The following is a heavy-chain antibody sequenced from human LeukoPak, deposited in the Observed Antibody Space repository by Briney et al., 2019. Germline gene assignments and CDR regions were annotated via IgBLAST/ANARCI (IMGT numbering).Heavy chain of an antibody. Sequence: PGGSLRLSCAADGFTFPDYNMHWVRQAPGKWLEWVAFISHVGSDVYYAGSVKGRLTISRDNAKNMLYRQMNSLTTEDTGVYYCARAAPAVADLWGQGTTVTVSS. J-gene: IGHJ3*01. CDR1: GFTFPDYN. D-gene: IGHD6-19*01. V-gene: IGHV3-30*04. CDR3: ARAAPAVADL. CDR2: ISHVGSDV.